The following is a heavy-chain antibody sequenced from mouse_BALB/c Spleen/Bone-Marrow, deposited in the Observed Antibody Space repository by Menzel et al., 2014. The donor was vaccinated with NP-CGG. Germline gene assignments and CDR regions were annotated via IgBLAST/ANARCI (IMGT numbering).Heavy chain of an antibody. CDR2: ISNLAYSI. V-gene: IGHV5-15*02. D-gene: IGHD2-1*01. CDR1: GFPFSDYG. J-gene: IGHJ4*01. CDR3: ATIYYGNAYDREY. Sequence: EVQVVESGGGLVQPGGSRKLSCAASGFPFSDYGMAWVRQAPGKGPEWVAFISNLAYSIYYADTVTGRFTISRENAKNTLYLEMSSLSSEDTAMNYCATIYYGNAYDREYWGQGTAGTVS.